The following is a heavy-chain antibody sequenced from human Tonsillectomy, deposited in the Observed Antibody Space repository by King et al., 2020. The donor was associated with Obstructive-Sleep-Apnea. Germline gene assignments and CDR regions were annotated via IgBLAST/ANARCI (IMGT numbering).Heavy chain of an antibody. CDR2: ISYDGTNT. CDR1: GFTFRNYA. V-gene: IGHV3-30-3*01. J-gene: IGHJ6*02. CDR3: ARAEDYYGSGTKYFYGLDV. D-gene: IGHD3-10*01. Sequence: VQLVESGGGVVQPGRSLTLSCAASGFTFRNYAMHWVRQAPGKGLEWVAVISYDGTNTYYADSVKGLTISRDNSKNTLFLQMNSLRPEDTAVYYCARAEDYYGSGTKYFYGLDVWGQGTTVTVSS.